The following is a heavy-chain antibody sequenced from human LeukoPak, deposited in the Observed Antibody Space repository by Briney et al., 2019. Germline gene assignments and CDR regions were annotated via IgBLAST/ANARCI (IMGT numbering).Heavy chain of an antibody. CDR2: ISAYNGNT. Sequence: GASVKVSCKASGYTFTSYGISWVRRAPGQGLEWMGWISAYNGNTNYAQKLQGRVTMTTDTSTSTAYMELRSLRSDDTAVYYCAREADIVVVVAAIPGHYGMDVWGQGTTVTVSS. D-gene: IGHD2-15*01. CDR3: AREADIVVVVAAIPGHYGMDV. J-gene: IGHJ6*02. V-gene: IGHV1-18*01. CDR1: GYTFTSYG.